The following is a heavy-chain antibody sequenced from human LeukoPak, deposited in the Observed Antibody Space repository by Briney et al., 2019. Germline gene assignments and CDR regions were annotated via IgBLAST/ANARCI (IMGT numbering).Heavy chain of an antibody. CDR1: GFTFSSYG. J-gene: IGHJ5*02. V-gene: IGHV3-30*18. CDR2: ISYDGSNK. CDR3: AKDKVGSSWYGTPTMLDP. Sequence: HPGGSLRLSCAASGFTFSSYGMHWVRQAPGKGLEWVAVISYDGSNKYYADSVKGRFTISRDNSKNTLYLQMNSLRAEDTAVYYCAKDKVGSSWYGTPTMLDPWGQGTLVTVSS. D-gene: IGHD6-13*01.